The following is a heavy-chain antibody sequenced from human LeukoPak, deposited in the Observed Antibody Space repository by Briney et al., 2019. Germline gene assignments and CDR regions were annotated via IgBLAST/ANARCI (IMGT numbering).Heavy chain of an antibody. Sequence: PGGSLRLSCAASGFTFSSYAMSWVRQAPGKGLEWVSAISGSGGSTYYADSVKGRFTISRDNSKNTLYLQMNSLRVEDTAVYYCATTVTTGGGAFDIWGQGTMVTVSS. CDR1: GFTFSSYA. V-gene: IGHV3-23*01. CDR3: ATTVTTGGGAFDI. D-gene: IGHD4-17*01. CDR2: ISGSGGST. J-gene: IGHJ3*02.